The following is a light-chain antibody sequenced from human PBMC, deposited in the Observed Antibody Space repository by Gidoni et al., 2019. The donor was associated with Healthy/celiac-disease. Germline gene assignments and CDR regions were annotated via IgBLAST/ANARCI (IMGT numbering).Light chain of an antibody. CDR1: QSISSW. J-gene: IGKJ3*01. Sequence: DIQMTQSPSTLSASVGDRVTITCRASQSISSWLAWYQQKPGNAPKLLIYKASSLESGVPSRFSGSGSGTEFTLTISSLQPDDFAAYYCQQYNSYPFTFXPXTKVDIK. CDR2: KAS. CDR3: QQYNSYPFT. V-gene: IGKV1-5*03.